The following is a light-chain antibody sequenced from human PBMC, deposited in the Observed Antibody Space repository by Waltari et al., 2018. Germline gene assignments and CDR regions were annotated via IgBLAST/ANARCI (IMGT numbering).Light chain of an antibody. V-gene: IGKV3-11*01. Sequence: EIVLTQSPATLSLSPGDSATLSCRASQGIGTYLAWYQQTPGQAPRLLIYDASNRATGIPPRFSGSGSGTDFILTISSLEPEDFAVYYCQQRSGWPQTFGQGTNVEI. J-gene: IGKJ1*01. CDR1: QGIGTY. CDR3: QQRSGWPQT. CDR2: DAS.